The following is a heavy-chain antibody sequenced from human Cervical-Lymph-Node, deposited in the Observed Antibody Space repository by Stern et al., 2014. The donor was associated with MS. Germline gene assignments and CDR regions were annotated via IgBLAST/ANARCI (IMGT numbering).Heavy chain of an antibody. CDR2: INSDGSRI. CDR1: GFPFRTYW. CDR3: ACRPT. Sequence: EVQLVESGGGSVQPGGSLRLSCVGSGFPFRTYWMHWVRQAPGKGLEWVSRINSDGSRINYADSVKGRFTVSRDNAENTVFLQMNSLRAEDTAVYYCACRPTWGQGTLVTVSS. V-gene: IGHV3-74*02. J-gene: IGHJ4*02.